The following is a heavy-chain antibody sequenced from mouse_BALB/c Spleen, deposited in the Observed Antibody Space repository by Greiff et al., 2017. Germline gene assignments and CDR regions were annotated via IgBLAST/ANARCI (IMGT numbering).Heavy chain of an antibody. J-gene: IGHJ4*01. CDR2: ISYDGSN. D-gene: IGHD2-1*01. V-gene: IGHV3-6*02. Sequence: ESGPGLVKPSQSLSLTCSVTGYSITSGYYWNWIRQFPGNKLEWMGYISYDGSNNYNPSLKNRISITRDTSKNQFFLKLNSVTTEDTATYYCARDLGNFLYAMDYWGQGTSVTVSS. CDR1: GYSITSGYY. CDR3: ARDLGNFLYAMDY.